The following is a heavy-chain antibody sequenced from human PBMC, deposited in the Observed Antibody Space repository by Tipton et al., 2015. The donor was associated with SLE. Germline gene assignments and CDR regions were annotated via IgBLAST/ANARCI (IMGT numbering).Heavy chain of an antibody. CDR3: ARGEQQLALDY. V-gene: IGHV3-30*04. CDR1: GFTFSSYA. Sequence: QVQLVQSGGGVVQPGRSLRLSCAASGFTFSSYAMHWVRQAPGKGLEWVAVISYDGSNKYYADSVKGRFTISRDNSKNTLYLQMNSLRAEDTAVYYCARGEQQLALDYWGQGTLVTVSS. J-gene: IGHJ4*02. CDR2: ISYDGSNK. D-gene: IGHD6-13*01.